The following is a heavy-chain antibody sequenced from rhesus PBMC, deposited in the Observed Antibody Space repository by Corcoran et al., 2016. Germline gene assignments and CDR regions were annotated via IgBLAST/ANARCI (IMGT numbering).Heavy chain of an antibody. CDR3: ARYMVVSSISFDY. J-gene: IGHJ4*01. CDR2: IDGKSAST. Sequence: QVKLQQWGEGLVKPSETLSLTCAVYGGSISGSYYWSWIRPAPGTGLEWIGNIDGKSASTNYNPTIKRRVTISKDTSKNQFARKRSSVTAADTAVYYCARYMVVSSISFDYWGQGVLVTVSS. V-gene: IGHV4-73*01. CDR1: GGSISGSYY. D-gene: IGHD2-27*01.